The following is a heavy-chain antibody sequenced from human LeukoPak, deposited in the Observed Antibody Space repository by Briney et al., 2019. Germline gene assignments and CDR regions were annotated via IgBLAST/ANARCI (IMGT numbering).Heavy chain of an antibody. J-gene: IGHJ3*02. CDR1: GGSISSFY. V-gene: IGHV3-53*05. D-gene: IGHD3-22*01. Sequence: ASETLSLTCTVSGGSISSFYWSWVRQAPGKGLEWVSVISSGGSTYHADSVKGRFTLSRDNSKNTPYLQMSSLRVEDTAVYFCARGGDSSGSRRTAVDIWGQGTMVTVSS. CDR3: ARGGDSSGSRRTAVDI. CDR2: ISSGGST.